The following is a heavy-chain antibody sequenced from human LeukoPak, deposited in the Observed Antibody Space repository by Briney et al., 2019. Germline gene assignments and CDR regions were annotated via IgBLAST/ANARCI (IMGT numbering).Heavy chain of an antibody. D-gene: IGHD6-13*01. J-gene: IGHJ6*03. CDR2: MNPNSGNT. V-gene: IGHV1-8*01. CDR3: ARASQLAAAGGSFYYYYMDV. CDR1: GYTFTSYD. Sequence: ASVKVSCKASGYTFTSYDINWVRQATGQGLEWMGWMNPNSGNTGYAQKFQGRVTMTRSTSISTAYMELSSLRSEDTAVYYCARASQLAAAGGSFYYYYMDVWGKGTTVTVSS.